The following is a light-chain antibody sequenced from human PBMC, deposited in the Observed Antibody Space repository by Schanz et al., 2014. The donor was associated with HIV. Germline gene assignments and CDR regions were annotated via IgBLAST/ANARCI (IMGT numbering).Light chain of an antibody. J-gene: IGKJ1*01. Sequence: DIQMTQSPSTLSASVGDRVTITCRASQDIRARLAWYQQKPGKAPNLLISESSNLETGVPSRFSGSGSGTSFSLTISSLQRDDSAIYYCQQSYSYRTFGQGTKVEVK. V-gene: IGKV1-5*03. CDR3: QQSYSYRT. CDR1: QDIRAR. CDR2: ESS.